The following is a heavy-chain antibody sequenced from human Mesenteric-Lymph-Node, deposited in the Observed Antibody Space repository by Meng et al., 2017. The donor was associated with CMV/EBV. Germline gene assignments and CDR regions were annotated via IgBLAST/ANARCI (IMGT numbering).Heavy chain of an antibody. D-gene: IGHD3-22*01. V-gene: IGHV4-34*01. CDR2: INHSGST. CDR1: SFSGYY. Sequence: SFSGYYWSWIRQPPGKGLECIGEINHSGSTNYHPSLKSRVTISVDTSKNQFSLKLSSVTAADTAVYYCARDYYDSSGYQPTNWFDPWGQGTLVTVSS. CDR3: ARDYYDSSGYQPTNWFDP. J-gene: IGHJ5*02.